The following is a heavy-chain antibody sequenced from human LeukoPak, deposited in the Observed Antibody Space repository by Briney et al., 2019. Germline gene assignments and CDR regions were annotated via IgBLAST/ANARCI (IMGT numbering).Heavy chain of an antibody. CDR1: GFAFSSYA. D-gene: IGHD3-3*01. J-gene: IGHJ4*02. CDR2: ISGSGGST. CDR3: AKLGGNYDFWSGYSRTDY. V-gene: IGHV3-23*01. Sequence: GGSLRLSCAASGFAFSSYAMSWVRQAPGKGREWGSAISGSGGSTYYADSVKGRFTISRDNSKNTLYLQMNSLRAEDTAVYYCAKLGGNYDFWSGYSRTDYWGQGTLVTVSS.